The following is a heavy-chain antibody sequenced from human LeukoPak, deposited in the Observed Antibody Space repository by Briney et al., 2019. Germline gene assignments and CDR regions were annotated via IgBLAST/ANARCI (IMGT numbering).Heavy chain of an antibody. D-gene: IGHD3-3*02. CDR2: MYYSGST. CDR1: GGSMSRYY. J-gene: IGHJ4*02. Sequence: PSETLSLTCTVSGGSMSRYYWSWIRQPPGEGLEWIGYMYYSGSTKYNPSLKSRVTISVDTSKNQFSLKLSSGTAADTAVYYCARSSTGSYFDYWGQGTLVTVSS. CDR3: ARSSTGSYFDY. V-gene: IGHV4-59*01.